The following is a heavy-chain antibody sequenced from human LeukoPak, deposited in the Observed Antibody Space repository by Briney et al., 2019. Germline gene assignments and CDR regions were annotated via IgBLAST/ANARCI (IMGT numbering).Heavy chain of an antibody. CDR2: ISGSGGST. J-gene: IGHJ2*01. V-gene: IGHV3-23*01. CDR1: GFTFSSYA. CDR3: AKDLYDSSGSDWYFDL. Sequence: PGGSLRLSCAASGFTFSSYAMSWVRQAPGKGLEWVSAISGSGGSTYYADSVKGRFTISRDNSKNTLYLQMNSLRAEDTAVYYCAKDLYDSSGSDWYFDLWGRGTLVTVSS. D-gene: IGHD3-22*01.